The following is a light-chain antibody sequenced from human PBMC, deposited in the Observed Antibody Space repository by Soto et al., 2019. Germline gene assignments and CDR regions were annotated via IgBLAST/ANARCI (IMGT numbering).Light chain of an antibody. CDR2: GAS. CDR1: QSVSSSY. V-gene: IGKV3-20*01. CDR3: QQYGSSFRYT. Sequence: EIVLTQSPGTLSLSPGERATLSCRASQSVSSSYLAWYQQKPGQAPRLLIYGASSRATGIPDRFSGSGSGTDFTLTISRLEPEDFAVYSCQQYGSSFRYTFGQGTKLEIK. J-gene: IGKJ2*01.